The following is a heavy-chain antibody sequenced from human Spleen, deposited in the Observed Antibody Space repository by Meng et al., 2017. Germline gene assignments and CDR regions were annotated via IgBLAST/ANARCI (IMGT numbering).Heavy chain of an antibody. V-gene: IGHV4-39*01. D-gene: IGHD6-19*01. CDR2: IVHSGIT. Sequence: QPQLQESGPGLVKPSEALSLPCRVSGGSISTSGYYWGWIRQPPGKGLEWIGSIVHSGITYYTPSLKSRVTVSINTSKSQYSLKLTSVTAADTAVYYCVRSSGWVRTGFDPWGQGTLVTVSS. CDR1: GGSISTSGYY. J-gene: IGHJ5*02. CDR3: VRSSGWVRTGFDP.